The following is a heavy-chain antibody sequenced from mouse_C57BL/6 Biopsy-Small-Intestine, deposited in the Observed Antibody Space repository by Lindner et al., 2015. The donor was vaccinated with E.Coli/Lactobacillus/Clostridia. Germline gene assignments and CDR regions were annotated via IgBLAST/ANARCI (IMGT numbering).Heavy chain of an antibody. Sequence: SVKVSCKASGYIFTTYAMHWVRQAPGQRLEWMAYIHDGNGNTKYSQKFQDRVTITRDTSASTVYMELSSLKYEDTAVYYCARGVATIVDYWGQGTLVTVSS. CDR2: IHDGNGNT. J-gene: IGHJ4*01. D-gene: IGHD1-1*01. CDR1: GYIFTTYA. CDR3: ARGVATIVDY. V-gene: IGHV1-7*01.